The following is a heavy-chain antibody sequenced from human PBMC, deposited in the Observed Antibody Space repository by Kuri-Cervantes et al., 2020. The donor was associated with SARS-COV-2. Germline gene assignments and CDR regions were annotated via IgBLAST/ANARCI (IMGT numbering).Heavy chain of an antibody. D-gene: IGHD6-19*01. J-gene: IGHJ4*02. CDR2: LYYSGST. V-gene: IGHV4-39*01. Sequence: SETLSLTCTVSGDSITSSSYYWGWIRQPPGKGLEWIGSLYYSGSTYYNPSLKSRVTISIDTSKNQFSLRLSSVTAADTAVYYCVRHPPIAVADYYFDYWGQGALVTVSS. CDR1: GDSITSSSYY. CDR3: VRHPPIAVADYYFDY.